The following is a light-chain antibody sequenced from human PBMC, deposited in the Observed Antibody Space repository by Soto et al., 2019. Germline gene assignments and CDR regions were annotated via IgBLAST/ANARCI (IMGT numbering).Light chain of an antibody. CDR2: DAS. V-gene: IGKV1-5*01. CDR3: QQYNSYSRT. CDR1: QSINNW. J-gene: IGKJ1*01. Sequence: DIQMTQSPSTLSASVGDRVTITCRASQSINNWLAWYQQKPGKAPELLIYDASSLESGVPSRFSGSGSGTEFTLTISSLQPDDFATYYCQQYNSYSRTFGQGTKVGIK.